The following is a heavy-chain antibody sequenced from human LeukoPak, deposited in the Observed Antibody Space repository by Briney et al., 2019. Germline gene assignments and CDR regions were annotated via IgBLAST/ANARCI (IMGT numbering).Heavy chain of an antibody. Sequence: GGSLRLSCAASGFTFSSYAMSWVRQAPGKGLEWVSAISGSGGSTYYADSVKGRFTISRDNSKNPLYLQMNSLRAEDTAVYYCAKDSGSAALGARHDYWGQGTLVTVSS. CDR1: GFTFSSYA. V-gene: IGHV3-23*01. CDR2: ISGSGGST. J-gene: IGHJ4*02. D-gene: IGHD6-6*01. CDR3: AKDSGSAALGARHDY.